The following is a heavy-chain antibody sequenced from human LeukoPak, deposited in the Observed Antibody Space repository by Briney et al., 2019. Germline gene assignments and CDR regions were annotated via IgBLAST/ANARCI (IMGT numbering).Heavy chain of an antibody. V-gene: IGHV3-30*03. Sequence: PGRSLRLSCAASGFTFSSYGMHWVRQAPGKGLEWVAVISYDGSNKYYADSVKGRFTISRDNSKNTLYLQMNSLRAEDTAVYYCARTMTTGLEYYMDVWGKGTTVTVSS. CDR3: ARTMTTGLEYYMDV. D-gene: IGHD4-11*01. J-gene: IGHJ6*03. CDR2: ISYDGSNK. CDR1: GFTFSSYG.